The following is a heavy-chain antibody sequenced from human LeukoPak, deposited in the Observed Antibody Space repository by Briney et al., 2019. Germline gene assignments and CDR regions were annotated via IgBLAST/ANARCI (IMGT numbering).Heavy chain of an antibody. CDR3: ARANYDYVWGSYRYAYFDY. CDR1: GFTVSSNY. Sequence: GGSLRLSCAASGFTVSSNYMSWVRQAPGKGLEWVSVIYSGGSTYYADSVKGRFTISRDNSKNTLYLQINSLRAEDTAVYYCARANYDYVWGSYRYAYFDYWGQGTLVTVSS. D-gene: IGHD3-16*02. V-gene: IGHV3-53*01. CDR2: IYSGGST. J-gene: IGHJ4*02.